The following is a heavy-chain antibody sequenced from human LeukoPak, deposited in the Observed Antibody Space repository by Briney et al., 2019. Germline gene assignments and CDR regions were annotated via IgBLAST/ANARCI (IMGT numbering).Heavy chain of an antibody. V-gene: IGHV1-8*01. J-gene: IGHJ6*03. Sequence: GASVKVSCKASGYTFTSYDTNWVRQATGQGLEWMGWMNPNSGNTGYAQKFQGRVTMTRDTSISTAYMELSSLRSEDTAVYYCARGGRYYDFWSGLSYYYYMDVWGKGTTVTVSS. CDR2: MNPNSGNT. CDR3: ARGGRYYDFWSGLSYYYYMDV. D-gene: IGHD3-3*01. CDR1: GYTFTSYD.